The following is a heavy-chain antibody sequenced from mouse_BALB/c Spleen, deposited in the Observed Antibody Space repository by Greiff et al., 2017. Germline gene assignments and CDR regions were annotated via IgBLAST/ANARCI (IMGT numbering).Heavy chain of an antibody. CDR1: GFNIKDTY. D-gene: IGHD1-1*01. J-gene: IGHJ2*01. CDR2: IDPANGNT. Sequence: EVKLMESGAELVKPGASVKLSCTASGFNIKDTYMHWVKQRPEQGLEWIGRIDPANGNTKYDPKFQGKATITADTSSNTAYLQLSSLTSEDTAVYYCAREGDYYGSTDYWGQGTTLTVSS. V-gene: IGHV14-3*02. CDR3: AREGDYYGSTDY.